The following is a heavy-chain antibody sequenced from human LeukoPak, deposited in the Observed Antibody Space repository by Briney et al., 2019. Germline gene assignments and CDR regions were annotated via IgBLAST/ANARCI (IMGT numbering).Heavy chain of an antibody. CDR3: AREVVGGYGSMNAFDS. CDR2: SGTYGRT. J-gene: IGHJ4*02. CDR1: GFTFSSNV. Sequence: GGSLRLSCVASGFTFSSNVLNWVRQAPGKGLEWVSVSGTYGRTQYADSVKGRFTISRDSSKNTLYLQINSLRVEDTAVYYCAREVVGGYGSMNAFDSWGQGTLVTVSS. D-gene: IGHD6-25*01. V-gene: IGHV3-23*01.